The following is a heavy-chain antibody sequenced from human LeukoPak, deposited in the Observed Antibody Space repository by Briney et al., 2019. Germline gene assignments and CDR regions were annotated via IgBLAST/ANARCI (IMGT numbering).Heavy chain of an antibody. J-gene: IGHJ6*04. CDR3: ARDPSLNL. V-gene: IGHV3-72*01. CDR2: TRNKANSYTT. Sequence: GGSLRLSCVASGFTFSDHYMDWVRQAPGKGLEWVGRTRNKANSYTTEYAASVKGRFTISRDDSRNSLYLEMNSLKTDDTAVYYCARDPSLNLWGKGTTVTVSS. CDR1: GFTFSDHY. D-gene: IGHD1-14*01.